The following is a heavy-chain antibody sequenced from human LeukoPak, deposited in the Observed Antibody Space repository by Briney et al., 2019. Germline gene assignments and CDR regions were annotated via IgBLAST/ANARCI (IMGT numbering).Heavy chain of an antibody. CDR3: ARDRDSANYYGSGSYSDAFDI. CDR2: IKQDGSEK. Sequence: PGGSLRLSCVASGFTFGRHWMTWVRQAPGKGLEWVANIKQDGSEKYYVDSVKGRFTISRDNAKNSLYLQMNSLRAEDTAVYYCARDRDSANYYGSGSYSDAFDIWGQGTMVTVSS. CDR1: GFTFGRHW. J-gene: IGHJ3*02. V-gene: IGHV3-7*01. D-gene: IGHD3-10*01.